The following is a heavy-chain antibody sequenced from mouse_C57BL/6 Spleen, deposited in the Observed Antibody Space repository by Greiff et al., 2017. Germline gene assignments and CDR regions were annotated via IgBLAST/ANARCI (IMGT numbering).Heavy chain of an antibody. D-gene: IGHD2-10*01. V-gene: IGHV1-82*01. Sequence: VQLKESGPELVKPGASVKISCKASGYAFSSSWMNWVKQRPGKGLEWIGRIYPGDGDTNYNGKFKGKATLTADKSSSTAYMQLSSLTSEDSAVYFCARGDLLSYAMDYWGQGTSVTVSS. CDR2: IYPGDGDT. CDR3: ARGDLLSYAMDY. CDR1: GYAFSSSW. J-gene: IGHJ4*01.